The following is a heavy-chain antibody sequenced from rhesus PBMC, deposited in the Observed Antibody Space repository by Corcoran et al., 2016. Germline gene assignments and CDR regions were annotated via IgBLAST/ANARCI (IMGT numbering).Heavy chain of an antibody. V-gene: IGHV4-127*01. CDR3: ARDRATVDFDY. CDR2: LYGSNTST. J-gene: IGHJ4*01. CDR1: GYSISSGDG. Sequence: QLQLQESGPGLVKPSETLSLTCAVSGYSISSGDGWSWIRQPPGKGLEWIGYLYGSNTSTHYNPSLNSRVTISTDTSKNQFSLKLSSVTAADTAVYYCARDRATVDFDYWGQGVLVTVSS. D-gene: IGHD5-36*01.